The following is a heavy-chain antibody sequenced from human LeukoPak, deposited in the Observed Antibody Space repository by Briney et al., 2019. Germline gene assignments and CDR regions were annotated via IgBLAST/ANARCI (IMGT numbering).Heavy chain of an antibody. CDR3: ARDQWGRSDFDY. CDR1: GYTFTSYG. Sequence: ASVKVSCKASGYTFTSYGISWVRQAPGQGLEWMGLISAYNGNTNYAQKLQGRVTMTTDTSTTKAYMELRSLRSEDTAVYYCARDQWGRSDFDYWGEGTLVTVSS. D-gene: IGHD1-26*01. CDR2: ISAYNGNT. V-gene: IGHV1-18*01. J-gene: IGHJ4*02.